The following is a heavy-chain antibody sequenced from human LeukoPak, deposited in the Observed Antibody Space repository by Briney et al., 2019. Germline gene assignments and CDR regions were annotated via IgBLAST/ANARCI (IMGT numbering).Heavy chain of an antibody. CDR1: GYTLTELS. Sequence: ASVKVSCKVSGYTLTELSMHWVRQAPGKGLEWMGGFDPEDGETIYAQKFQGRVTMTEDTSTDTAYMELSSLRSEDTAVYYCATAFSHLELRDYWGQGTLVTVSS. CDR2: FDPEDGET. J-gene: IGHJ4*02. D-gene: IGHD1-7*01. V-gene: IGHV1-24*01. CDR3: ATAFSHLELRDY.